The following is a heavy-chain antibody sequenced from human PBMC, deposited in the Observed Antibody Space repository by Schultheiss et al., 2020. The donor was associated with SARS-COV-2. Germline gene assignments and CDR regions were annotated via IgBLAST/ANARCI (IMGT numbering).Heavy chain of an antibody. Sequence: GESLKISCAASGFTFSSYDMHWVRQATGKGLEWVAVISYDGSNKYYADSVKGRFTISRDNSKNTLYLQMNSLRAEDTAVYYCARDFVGYGDYTLIAFDIWGQGTMVTVSS. J-gene: IGHJ3*02. V-gene: IGHV3-30*03. D-gene: IGHD4-17*01. CDR3: ARDFVGYGDYTLIAFDI. CDR1: GFTFSSYD. CDR2: ISYDGSNK.